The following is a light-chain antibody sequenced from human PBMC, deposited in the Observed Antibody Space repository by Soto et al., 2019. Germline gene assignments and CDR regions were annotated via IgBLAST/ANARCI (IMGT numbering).Light chain of an antibody. CDR2: DVS. CDR1: SSDVGGYTF. CDR3: SSYKSRNTYV. J-gene: IGLJ1*01. V-gene: IGLV2-14*01. Sequence: QSSLTRPASLSASPGQSIAISCTGTSSDVGGYTFVSWYQQHPGKAPKLMIYDVSNRPSGISNRFSGSKSGNTASLTISGLQAEDEADYYCSSYKSRNTYVFGTGTKVTVL.